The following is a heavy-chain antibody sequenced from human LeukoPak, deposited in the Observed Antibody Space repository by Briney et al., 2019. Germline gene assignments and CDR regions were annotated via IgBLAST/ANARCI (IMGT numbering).Heavy chain of an antibody. CDR2: ISGSGGST. CDR3: AKDLVLALWFGELLTFDY. Sequence: GGSLRLSCAASGFTFSSYAMSWVRQAPGKGLEWVSAISGSGGSTYYADSVKGRFTISRDNSKSTLYLQMNSLRAEDTAVYYCAKDLVLALWFGELLTFDYWGQGTLVTVSS. J-gene: IGHJ4*02. CDR1: GFTFSSYA. D-gene: IGHD3-10*01. V-gene: IGHV3-23*01.